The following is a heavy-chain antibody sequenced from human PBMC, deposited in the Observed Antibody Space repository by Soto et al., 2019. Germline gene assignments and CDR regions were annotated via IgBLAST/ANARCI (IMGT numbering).Heavy chain of an antibody. CDR1: GGSVSSGDFS. D-gene: IGHD3-10*01. Sequence: SETLSLTCAVSGGSVSSGDFSWCWLRQPPGKGLEWVGYIYHSGTTYYHPSLKRRLTISLDRSNNQFSLKLASVTAADSAVYFCARSRSWDGLDFWGQGALVAVPS. CDR3: ARSRSWDGLDF. CDR2: IYHSGTT. J-gene: IGHJ3*01. V-gene: IGHV4-30-2*01.